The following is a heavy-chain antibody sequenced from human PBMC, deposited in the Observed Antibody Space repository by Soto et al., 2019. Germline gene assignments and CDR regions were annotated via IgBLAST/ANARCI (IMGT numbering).Heavy chain of an antibody. CDR2: ISSNSDKT. D-gene: IGHD2-21*02. V-gene: IGHV3-48*02. Sequence: LVESGGGLVSPGGSLRLSCVASGFRFSDHSMNWVRQAPGKGLQWISYISSNSDKTYYADSVKGRFTVSRDNAKNDLFLQMNILRDDGTATYYCARLPKGSLVTAWGQGARVTVSS. J-gene: IGHJ4*02. CDR3: ARLPKGSLVTA. CDR1: GFRFSDHS.